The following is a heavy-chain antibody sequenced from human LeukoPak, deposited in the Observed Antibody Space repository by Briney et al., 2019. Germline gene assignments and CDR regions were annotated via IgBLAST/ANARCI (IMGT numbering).Heavy chain of an antibody. V-gene: IGHV4-61*02. D-gene: IGHD2-15*01. CDR2: IDTSGTT. J-gene: IGHJ4*02. Sequence: SETLSLTCTVSGGSLSSDSYFWNWIRQPAGKGLEWIGRIDTSGTTNYNPSLKGRVTIAVDTSKNQFSLELNSVTAADTAVYYCARAGYCSGGSCYSGTVDYWGQGTLVTVSS. CDR3: ARAGYCSGGSCYSGTVDY. CDR1: GGSLSSDSYF.